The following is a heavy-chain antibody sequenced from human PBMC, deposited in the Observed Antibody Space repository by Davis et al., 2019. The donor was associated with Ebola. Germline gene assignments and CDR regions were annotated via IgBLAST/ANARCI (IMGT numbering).Heavy chain of an antibody. V-gene: IGHV1-69*13. CDR3: ARAPYSGYRGEFDY. D-gene: IGHD5-12*01. Sequence: SVKVSCKASGGTFSSYAITWVRQAPGQGLEWMGGIIPIFGTANYAHKFQGRVTITADESTNTAYMELSSLRSEDTAVYYCARAPYSGYRGEFDYWGQGTLVTVSS. J-gene: IGHJ4*02. CDR2: IIPIFGTA. CDR1: GGTFSSYA.